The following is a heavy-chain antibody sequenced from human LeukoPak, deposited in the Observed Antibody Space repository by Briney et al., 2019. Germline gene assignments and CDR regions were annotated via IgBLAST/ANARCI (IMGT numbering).Heavy chain of an antibody. J-gene: IGHJ3*02. CDR2: INANSGGT. CDR3: ARRRATIFGVVTNDAFDI. Sequence: ASVKVSCKASGYTFTGYYMHWVRQAPGQGLEWMGWINANSGGTNYAQKFQGRVTMTRDTSISTAYMELSRLRSDDTAVYYCARRRATIFGVVTNDAFDIWGQGTMVTVSS. D-gene: IGHD3-3*01. CDR1: GYTFTGYY. V-gene: IGHV1-2*02.